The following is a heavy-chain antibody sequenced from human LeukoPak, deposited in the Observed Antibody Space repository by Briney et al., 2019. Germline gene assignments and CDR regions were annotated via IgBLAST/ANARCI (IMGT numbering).Heavy chain of an antibody. J-gene: IGHJ5*02. Sequence: ASVKLSCKASGYTFTGYYMHWVRQAPGQGLEWMGWINPNSGGTNYAQKFQGRVTMTRDTSISTAYMELSRLRSDDTAVYYCAREGLGYSSGWYGNWFDPWGQGTLVTVSS. CDR1: GYTFTGYY. CDR3: AREGLGYSSGWYGNWFDP. D-gene: IGHD6-19*01. CDR2: INPNSGGT. V-gene: IGHV1-2*02.